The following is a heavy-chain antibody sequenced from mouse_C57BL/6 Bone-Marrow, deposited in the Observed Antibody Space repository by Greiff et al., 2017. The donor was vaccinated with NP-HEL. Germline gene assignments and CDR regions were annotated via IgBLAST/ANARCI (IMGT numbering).Heavy chain of an antibody. CDR1: GYTFTDYY. D-gene: IGHD1-1*01. Sequence: VQLKQSGPVLVKPGASVKMSCKASGYTFTDYYMNWVKQSHGKSLEWIGVINPYNGGTSYNQKFKGKATLTVDKSSSTAYMELNSLTSEDSAVYYCAGYYYGSSSHWYFDVWGTGTTVTVSS. CDR3: AGYYYGSSSHWYFDV. J-gene: IGHJ1*03. V-gene: IGHV1-19*01. CDR2: INPYNGGT.